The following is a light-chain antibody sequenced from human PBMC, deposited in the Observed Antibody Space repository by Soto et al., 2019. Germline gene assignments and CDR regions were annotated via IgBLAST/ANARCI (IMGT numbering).Light chain of an antibody. J-gene: IGKJ1*01. Sequence: IVWTQSPGTLSLSPGERATLSCRSGQSVSSNYLAWYQQKPGQAPRLFIYDASNRATGIPARFSGSGSGTEFTLTISSLQPEDFATYYCQQGFHTPPTFGQGTKVDIK. CDR2: DAS. CDR1: QSVSSNY. V-gene: IGKV3D-20*02. CDR3: QQGFHTPPT.